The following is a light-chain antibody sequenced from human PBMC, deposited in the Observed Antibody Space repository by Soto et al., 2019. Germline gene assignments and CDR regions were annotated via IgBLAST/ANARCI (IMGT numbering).Light chain of an antibody. J-gene: IGKJ1*01. CDR2: SAS. V-gene: IGKV3-20*01. CDR1: QSVSSN. CDR3: QQYGYSFWT. Sequence: EIVLTQSPGTLSLSPGERATLSCRASQSVSSNLAWYQQKPGQAPRLLIYSASSRATGIPDRFSGSGSGTDYTLTISRLEPEDFAVYYCQQYGYSFWTFGQGTKVDI.